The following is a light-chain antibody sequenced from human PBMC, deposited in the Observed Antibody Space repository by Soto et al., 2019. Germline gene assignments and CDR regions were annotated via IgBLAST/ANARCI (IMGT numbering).Light chain of an antibody. V-gene: IGLV1-44*01. J-gene: IGLJ1*01. Sequence: QSVLTQPRSASGTPGQRVTISCSGSSSNIGRDPVNWYQELPGTAPKLLSYDNNQRPSGVPDRFSGSKSGTSASLAISGLQSEDEADYFCAGWDGSLRGFVFGTGTKVTVL. CDR2: DNN. CDR3: AGWDGSLRGFV. CDR1: SSNIGRDP.